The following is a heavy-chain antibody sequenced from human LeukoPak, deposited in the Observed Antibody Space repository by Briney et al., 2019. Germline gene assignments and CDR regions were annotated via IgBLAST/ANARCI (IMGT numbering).Heavy chain of an antibody. V-gene: IGHV3-30*04. D-gene: IGHD2-2*01. CDR2: ILYGGSNQ. J-gene: IGHJ4*02. Sequence: PGGSLRLSCASSGFIFSTYAMHWVRQAPGKGLEWVAVILYGGSNQYYADSVKGRFTISRDNPKNTLYLQMNSLRAEDTAVYYCARGDKQGYCSSTSCYHAHFANYWGQGTLVTVSS. CDR3: ARGDKQGYCSSTSCYHAHFANY. CDR1: GFIFSTYA.